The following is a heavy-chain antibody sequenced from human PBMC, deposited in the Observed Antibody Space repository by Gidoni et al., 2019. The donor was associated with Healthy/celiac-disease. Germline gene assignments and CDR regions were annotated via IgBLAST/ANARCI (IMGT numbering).Heavy chain of an antibody. CDR1: GFTFISSA. CDR2: IVVGSGNT. D-gene: IGHD6-6*01. Sequence: QMQLVQSGPEVKKPGTSVKVSCKASGFTFISSAVQWVRQARGQRLEWIGWIVVGSGNTNYAQKFQERVTITRDMSTSTAYMELSSLRSEDTAVYYCAAESSSSPGYYYYYMDVWGKGTTVTVSS. CDR3: AAESSSSPGYYYYYMDV. V-gene: IGHV1-58*01. J-gene: IGHJ6*03.